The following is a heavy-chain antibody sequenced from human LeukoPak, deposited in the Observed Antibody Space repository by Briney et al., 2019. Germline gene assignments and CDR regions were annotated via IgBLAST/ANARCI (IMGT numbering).Heavy chain of an antibody. V-gene: IGHV3-48*03. D-gene: IGHD3-10*01. Sequence: GGSLRLSCAASGFTFSRYEMNWVPQAPGKGLEWVSYISSSGSTLYYATPVKGRFTISRDNAKNTLYLQMNSLRVEDTAVYYCAREWSGFGELPDYWGQGTLVTVSS. CDR1: GFTFSRYE. CDR3: AREWSGFGELPDY. J-gene: IGHJ4*02. CDR2: ISSSGSTL.